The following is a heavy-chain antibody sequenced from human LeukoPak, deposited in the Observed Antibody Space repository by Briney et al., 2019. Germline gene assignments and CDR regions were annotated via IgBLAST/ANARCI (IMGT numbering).Heavy chain of an antibody. J-gene: IGHJ4*02. CDR1: VHSISSGYY. Sequence: SETLSLTRAVSVHSISSGYYWGWIRQPPGKGLEGIGSIYHSGTTYYNPSVRSQATISVDTSKNQFSLSLSSVTAADTAVYYCARSVEEPAALRAFSYWGQGTLVTVSS. D-gene: IGHD1-14*01. CDR2: IYHSGTT. V-gene: IGHV4-38-2*01. CDR3: ARSVEEPAALRAFSY.